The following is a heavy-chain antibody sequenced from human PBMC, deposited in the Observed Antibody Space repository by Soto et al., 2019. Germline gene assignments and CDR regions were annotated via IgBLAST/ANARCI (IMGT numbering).Heavy chain of an antibody. D-gene: IGHD2-2*01. CDR3: SREGSKDIVVVPAAPFDY. J-gene: IGHJ4*02. CDR2: ISISGSTI. Sequence: GGSLRLSCAASGFTFSSYDMNLVRQAPGKGLECVSYISISGSTIYYADSVKGRFTIYRDNAKLSLYLQMHRLRAEDTAVYYCSREGSKDIVVVPAAPFDYWGQGTPVTVPS. CDR1: GFTFSSYD. V-gene: IGHV3-48*03.